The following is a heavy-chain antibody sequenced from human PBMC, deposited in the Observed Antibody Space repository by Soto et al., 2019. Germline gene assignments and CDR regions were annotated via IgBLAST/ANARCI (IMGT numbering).Heavy chain of an antibody. Sequence: QVQLVQSGTEVKKPGSSVKVSCKASGGTFRNYPINWVRQAPGQGLEWMGSIFPLTDIPDYAQNFQARLTISADKSTSTAYMELRGLTSDDTAMYFCARSTLVVLNYFESWGQGTLVTVSS. D-gene: IGHD1-1*01. V-gene: IGHV1-69*02. CDR2: IFPLTDIP. CDR3: ARSTLVVLNYFES. J-gene: IGHJ4*02. CDR1: GGTFRNYP.